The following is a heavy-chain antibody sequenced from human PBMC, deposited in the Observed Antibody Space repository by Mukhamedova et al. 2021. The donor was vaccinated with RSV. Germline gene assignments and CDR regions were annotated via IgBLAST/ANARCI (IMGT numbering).Heavy chain of an antibody. CDR2: IYYSGST. D-gene: IGHD1-14*01. V-gene: IGHV4-31*02. J-gene: IGHJ3*02. CDR3: ARLNRVKDAFDI. Sequence: DIYYSGSTYYNSSLKSRVTISVDTAKNQFSLKLSPVTAAATAVYYCARLNRVKDAFDIWGQGTMVTVSS.